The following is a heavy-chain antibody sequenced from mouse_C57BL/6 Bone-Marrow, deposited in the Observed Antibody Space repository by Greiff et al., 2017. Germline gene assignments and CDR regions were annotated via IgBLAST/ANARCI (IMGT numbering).Heavy chain of an antibody. CDR3: TLIGN. J-gene: IGHJ3*02. Sequence: EVKLVASGAGLVGPGASVRLSCTASGFTFNDSYMPWVKQRPDQGLEWIGGIDPENGDTDYAPKFQGKATITADTSSNTAYRQLSSLTSEDAADYYFTLIGNWGQGTLVTVSA. CDR1: GFTFNDSY. V-gene: IGHV14-4*01. CDR2: IDPENGDT.